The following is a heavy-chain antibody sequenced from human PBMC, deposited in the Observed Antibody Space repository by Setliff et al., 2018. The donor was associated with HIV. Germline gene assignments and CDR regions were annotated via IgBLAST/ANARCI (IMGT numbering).Heavy chain of an antibody. V-gene: IGHV4-31*03. D-gene: IGHD5-12*01. CDR3: ASEGYSGGWYNYFYYNMGV. J-gene: IGHJ6*03. CDR2: IYYSGNT. CDR1: GDSINSGGYY. Sequence: SETLSLTCIVSGDSINSGGYYWSWIRQRPGKALEWIGHIYYSGNTHYSPSLKSRLTMSLDRSQNHFFLRLRSVTAADTSVYYCASEGYSGGWYNYFYYNMGVWGTGTTVTVSS.